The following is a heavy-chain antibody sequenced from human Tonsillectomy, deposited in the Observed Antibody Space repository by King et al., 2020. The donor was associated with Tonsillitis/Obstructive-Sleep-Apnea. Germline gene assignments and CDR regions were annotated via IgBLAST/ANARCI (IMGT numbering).Heavy chain of an antibody. Sequence: VQLVESGGGLVQPGESLRLSCAASGFTFSSYEMNWVRQAPGKGLEWVSYISSRGSTKYYADSVKGRFTISRDNAKNSLYLQMNSLRAEDTAVYYCAGERGPGVDYWGQGTLVTVSS. CDR3: AGERGPGVDY. J-gene: IGHJ4*02. CDR1: GFTFSSYE. CDR2: ISSRGSTK. D-gene: IGHD7-27*01. V-gene: IGHV3-48*03.